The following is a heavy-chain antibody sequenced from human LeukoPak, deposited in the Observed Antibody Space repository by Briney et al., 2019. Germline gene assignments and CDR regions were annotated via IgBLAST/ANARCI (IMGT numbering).Heavy chain of an antibody. D-gene: IGHD6-13*01. CDR3: ARDGAAAGTNIFDY. Sequence: PSETLSLTCTVSGGSINSYYWSWIRQPPGKGLEWIGYIYYSGNTNYNPSLKSRVAISVDTSKNQFSLKLSSVTAADTAVYYCARDGAAAGTNIFDYWGQGTLVTVSS. V-gene: IGHV4-59*01. CDR2: IYYSGNT. J-gene: IGHJ4*02. CDR1: GGSINSYY.